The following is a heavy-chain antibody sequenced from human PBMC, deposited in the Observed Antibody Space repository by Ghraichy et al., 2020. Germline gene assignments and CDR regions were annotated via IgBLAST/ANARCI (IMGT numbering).Heavy chain of an antibody. Sequence: GGSLRLSCAASGFTFGSYGMHWVRQAPGKGLEWVAVISYDGGTKYYADSVKGRFTISRDNSKNTLYLQMNSLRAEDTAVYYCAKDASYGGNTASYFANWGQGTLVTVSS. CDR2: ISYDGGTK. V-gene: IGHV3-30*18. CDR3: AKDASYGGNTASYFAN. J-gene: IGHJ4*02. CDR1: GFTFGSYG. D-gene: IGHD4-23*01.